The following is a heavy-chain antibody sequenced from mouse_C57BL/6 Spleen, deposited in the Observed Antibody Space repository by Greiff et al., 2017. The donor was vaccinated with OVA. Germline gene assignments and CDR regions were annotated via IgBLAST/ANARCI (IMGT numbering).Heavy chain of an antibody. CDR3: ARDEGYYGGFAY. J-gene: IGHJ3*01. Sequence: EVKVEESEGGLVQPGSSMKLSCTASGFTFSDYYMAWVRQVPEKGLEWVANINYDGSSTYYLASLKSRFIISRDNAKNILYLQMSSLKSEDTATYYCARDEGYYGGFAYWGQGTLVTVSA. V-gene: IGHV5-16*01. CDR2: INYDGSST. CDR1: GFTFSDYY. D-gene: IGHD2-3*01.